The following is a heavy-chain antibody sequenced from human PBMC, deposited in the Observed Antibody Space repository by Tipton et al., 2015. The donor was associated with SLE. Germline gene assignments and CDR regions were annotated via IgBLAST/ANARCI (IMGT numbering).Heavy chain of an antibody. CDR2: ILDGGYT. D-gene: IGHD3-10*01. CDR1: GASISSSSNF. Sequence: TLSLTCTVSGASISSSSNFWGWIRQPPGKGLDWIGTILDGGYTYYNPSLKSRVTISVDTSKNQFSLRLSSVTAADTAVYYCARQSRLRGTIDFDAWGQGTLVTVSS. V-gene: IGHV4-39*01. CDR3: ARQSRLRGTIDFDA. J-gene: IGHJ4*02.